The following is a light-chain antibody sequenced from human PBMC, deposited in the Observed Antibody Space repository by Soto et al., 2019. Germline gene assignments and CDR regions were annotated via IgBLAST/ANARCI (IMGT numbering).Light chain of an antibody. CDR3: SSYTSSTTPVYV. V-gene: IGLV2-14*01. CDR2: EVS. Sequence: QSVLTQPASVSGSPGQSITISCTGTSSDVGDYNYVSWYQQHPGKAPKLMIYEVSNRPSGVSNRFSGSESGNTASLTISGLQAEDEADYYCSSYTSSTTPVYVFGTGTKLTVL. CDR1: SSDVGDYNY. J-gene: IGLJ1*01.